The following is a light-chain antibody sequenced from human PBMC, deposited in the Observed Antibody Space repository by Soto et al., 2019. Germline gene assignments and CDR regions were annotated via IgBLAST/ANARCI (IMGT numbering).Light chain of an antibody. CDR2: EVS. Sequence: QSVLTQPASVSGSPGQSITISCTGTSSEVGGYNYVSWYQQHPGKAPKLMIYEVSHRPSGVSNRFSGSKSGNTASLTISGLQAEDEADYYCSSYTRSSTLYVFGTGTKVTVL. V-gene: IGLV2-14*01. CDR1: SSEVGGYNY. CDR3: SSYTRSSTLYV. J-gene: IGLJ1*01.